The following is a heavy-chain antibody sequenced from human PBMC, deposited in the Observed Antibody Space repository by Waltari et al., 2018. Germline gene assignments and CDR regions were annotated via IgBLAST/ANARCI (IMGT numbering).Heavy chain of an antibody. V-gene: IGHV1-18*04. D-gene: IGHD3-22*01. CDR2: ISAYNGNT. Sequence: QVQLVQSGAEVKKPGASVKVSCKASGYTFTSYGISWVRQAPGQGLEWMGWISAYNGNTNYAQKPQGRVTMTTDTSTSTAYMELRSLRSDDTAVYYCARDARRTYYYDSSGYSPFDYWGQGTLVTVSS. J-gene: IGHJ4*02. CDR1: GYTFTSYG. CDR3: ARDARRTYYYDSSGYSPFDY.